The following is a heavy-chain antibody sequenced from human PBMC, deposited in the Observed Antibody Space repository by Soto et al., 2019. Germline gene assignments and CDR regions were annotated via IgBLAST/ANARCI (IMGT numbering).Heavy chain of an antibody. V-gene: IGHV1-3*01. J-gene: IGHJ4*02. CDR2: INGGNGNT. Sequence: ASVKVSCKASGYTFTSYGISWVRQAPGQRLEWMGWINGGNGNTKYSQKFQGRVTITRDTSASTAYMELSSLRPEDTAVYYCAREAQDIVFDYWGQGTLVTVSS. CDR3: AREAQDIVFDY. CDR1: GYTFTSYG. D-gene: IGHD5-12*01.